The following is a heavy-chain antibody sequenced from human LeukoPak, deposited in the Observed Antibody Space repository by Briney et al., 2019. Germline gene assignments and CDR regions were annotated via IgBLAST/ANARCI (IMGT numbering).Heavy chain of an antibody. CDR2: ISAYNGNT. V-gene: IGHV1-18*01. D-gene: IGHD3-3*01. Sequence: ASVKVSCKASGYTFTSYGISWVRQAPGQGLEWMGWISAYNGNTNYAQKFQGRVTMTTDTSTSTAYMELRSLRSDDTAVYYCARKRYDFWSGYHNENWFDPWGQGTLVTVSS. CDR1: GYTFTSYG. J-gene: IGHJ5*02. CDR3: ARKRYDFWSGYHNENWFDP.